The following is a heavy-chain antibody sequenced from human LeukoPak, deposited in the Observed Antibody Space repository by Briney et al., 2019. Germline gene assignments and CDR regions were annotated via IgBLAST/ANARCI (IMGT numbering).Heavy chain of an antibody. CDR2: IFHTGST. J-gene: IGHJ5*02. CDR1: GASISDFY. V-gene: IGHV4-59*08. D-gene: IGHD3-10*01. CDR3: ARHPQEFRSDWFDP. Sequence: SETLSLTCTVSGASISDFYWSWIRQSPEKELEWLGYIFHTGSTNYNPSVKSRVTISMDTSKNQFSLRLNSMTAADTAVYYCARHPQEFRSDWFDPWGQGTLVTVSS.